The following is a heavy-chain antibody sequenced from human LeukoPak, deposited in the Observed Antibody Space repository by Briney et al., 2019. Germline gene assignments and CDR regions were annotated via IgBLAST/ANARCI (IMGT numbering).Heavy chain of an antibody. CDR3: AKNYYGSGSYSAPAFDI. D-gene: IGHD3-10*01. CDR1: GFTFDDYS. CDR2: ISWNSGSI. J-gene: IGHJ3*02. Sequence: GGSLRLSCAASGFTFDDYSMHWVRQPPGKGLEWVSGISWNSGSIGYADSVKGRFTISRDNAKNSLYLQMNSLRAEDTALYYCAKNYYGSGSYSAPAFDIWGQGTMVTVSS. V-gene: IGHV3-9*01.